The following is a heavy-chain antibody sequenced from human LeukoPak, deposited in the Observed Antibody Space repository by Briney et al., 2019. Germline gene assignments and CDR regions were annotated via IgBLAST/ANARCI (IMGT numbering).Heavy chain of an antibody. J-gene: IGHJ3*02. V-gene: IGHV1-2*02. D-gene: IGHD2-2*01. CDR3: ARGGGGYCSSTSCFQMAFDI. CDR1: GYTFTGYY. CDR2: INPNSGGT. Sequence: ASVKVSCKASGYTFTGYYMHWVRQAPGQGLEWMGWINPNSGGTNYAQKSQGRVTMTRDTSISTAYMELSRLRSDDTAVYYCARGGGGYCSSTSCFQMAFDIWGQGTMVTVSS.